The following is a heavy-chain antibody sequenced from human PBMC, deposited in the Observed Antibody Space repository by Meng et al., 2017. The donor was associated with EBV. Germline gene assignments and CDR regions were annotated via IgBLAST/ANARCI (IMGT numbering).Heavy chain of an antibody. J-gene: IGHJ4*02. V-gene: IGHV1-3*01. CDR2: INVGVGYT. D-gene: IGHD3-22*01. CDR3: ARDGRLYDTPSPFDY. Sequence: QVRLVLVGAEVINPGALVKFSCKASGYAFTSYILHWVRQAPGQWLEWMGWINVGVGYTKYSQKFQGRVTISSDTSATTGYMELSSLRSEDTAVYYCARDGRLYDTPSPFDYWGQGTLVTVSS. CDR1: GYAFTSYI.